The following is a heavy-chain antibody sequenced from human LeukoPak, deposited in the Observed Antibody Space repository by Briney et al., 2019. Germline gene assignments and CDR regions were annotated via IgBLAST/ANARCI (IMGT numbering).Heavy chain of an antibody. J-gene: IGHJ5*02. D-gene: IGHD2-2*01. CDR3: ARAGDIVVVPALNWFDP. CDR1: GGSISSGDYD. CDR2: IYYSGST. Sequence: SETLSLTCTVSGGSISSGDYDWSWIRQPPGKGLEWIGYIYYSGSTYYNPSLKSRVTISVDTSKNQFSLKLSSVTAADTAVYYCARAGDIVVVPALNWFDPWGQGTLVTVSS. V-gene: IGHV4-30-4*08.